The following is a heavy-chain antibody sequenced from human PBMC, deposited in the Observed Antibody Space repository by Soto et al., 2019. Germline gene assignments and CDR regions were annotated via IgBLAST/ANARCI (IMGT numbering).Heavy chain of an antibody. CDR1: GYSISSGYY. V-gene: IGHV4-38-2*01. D-gene: IGHD3-3*01. CDR2: IYHSGST. J-gene: IGHJ6*02. Sequence: SETRSLSCAVSGYSISSGYYWGWIRQPPGKGLEWIGSIYHSGSTYYNPSLKSRVTISVDTSKNQFSLKLSSVTAADTAVYYCARVCYYDFCSGYYVKAFWAQGTSV. CDR3: ARVCYYDFCSGYYVKAF.